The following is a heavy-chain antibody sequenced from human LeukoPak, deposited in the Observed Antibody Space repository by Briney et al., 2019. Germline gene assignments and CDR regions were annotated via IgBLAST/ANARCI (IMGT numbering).Heavy chain of an antibody. CDR3: ARDREFQDFDY. V-gene: IGHV1-2*02. CDR2: INPNSGGT. CDR1: GYTFTGNF. D-gene: IGHD3-10*01. Sequence: GASVKVSFKASGYTFTGNFMHWVRQAPGQGLEWMGWINPNSGGTNYAQKFQGRVTMTRDTSISTAYMELSRLRSDDTAVYYCARDREFQDFDYWGQGTLVTVSS. J-gene: IGHJ4*02.